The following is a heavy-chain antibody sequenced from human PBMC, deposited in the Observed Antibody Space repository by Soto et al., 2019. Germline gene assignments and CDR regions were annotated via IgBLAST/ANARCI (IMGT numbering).Heavy chain of an antibody. CDR1: GYTFTHYY. CDR3: ARDLAVRDH. J-gene: IGHJ5*02. Sequence: QVQLVQSGAEVKKPGASVKLSCRTSGYTFTHYYIHWVRQAPGQGLEWLAIINPASGSTNYAQDFLGRVSLTMATSTTTVYMELTGLRAEDTAIFYCARDLAVRDHWGQGTLVTVSS. CDR2: INPASGST. D-gene: IGHD6-19*01. V-gene: IGHV1-46*01.